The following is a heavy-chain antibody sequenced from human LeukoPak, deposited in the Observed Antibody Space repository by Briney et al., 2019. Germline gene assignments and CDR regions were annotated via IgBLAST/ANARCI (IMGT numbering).Heavy chain of an antibody. J-gene: IGHJ5*02. CDR2: FDLEDGET. CDR3: ATVGGSSGYYYRGDWFDP. CDR1: GYTLTELS. Sequence: ASVNVSCKVSGYTLTELSMHWVRQAPGKGLEWMGGFDLEDGETIYAQKFQGRVTMTEDTSTDTAYMELSSLRSEDTAVYYCATVGGSSGYYYRGDWFDPWGQGTLVTVSS. D-gene: IGHD3-22*01. V-gene: IGHV1-24*01.